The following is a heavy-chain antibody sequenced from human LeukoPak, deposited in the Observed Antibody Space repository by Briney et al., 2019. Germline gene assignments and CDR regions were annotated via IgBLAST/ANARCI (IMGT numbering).Heavy chain of an antibody. V-gene: IGHV3-7*01. Sequence: GGSLRLSCAASGFTFSSYWMSWVRQAPGKGLEWVANIKQDGSEKYYVDSVRGRFTISRDNAKNSLYLQMNSLRAEDTAVYYCARDVGYDFWSVLYWGQGTLVTVSS. J-gene: IGHJ4*02. D-gene: IGHD3-3*01. CDR1: GFTFSSYW. CDR2: IKQDGSEK. CDR3: ARDVGYDFWSVLY.